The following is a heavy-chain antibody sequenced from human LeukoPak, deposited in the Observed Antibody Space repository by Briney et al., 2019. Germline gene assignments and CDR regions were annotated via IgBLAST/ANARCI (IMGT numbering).Heavy chain of an antibody. J-gene: IGHJ1*01. Sequence: ASETLSLTCTVSGVSISSGGYYWSWIRQHPGKGLEWIGYIYYSGSTYYNPSLKSRVTISVDTSKNQFSLKLSSVTAADTAVYYCASEEAVADPAEYFQHWGQGTLVTVSS. CDR3: ASEEAVADPAEYFQH. V-gene: IGHV4-31*03. CDR1: GVSISSGGYY. D-gene: IGHD6-19*01. CDR2: IYYSGST.